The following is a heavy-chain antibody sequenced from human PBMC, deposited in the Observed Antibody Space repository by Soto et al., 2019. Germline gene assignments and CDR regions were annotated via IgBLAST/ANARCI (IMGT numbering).Heavy chain of an antibody. J-gene: IGHJ5*02. V-gene: IGHV3-23*01. CDR3: AKGARGYDFWSGSPNWFDP. CDR1: GFTFSSYA. D-gene: IGHD3-3*01. Sequence: GGSLRLSCAASGFTFSSYAMSWVRQVPGKGLEWVSAISGSGGSTYYADSVKGRFTISRDNSKNTLYLQMNSLRAEDTAVYYCAKGARGYDFWSGSPNWFDPWGQGTLVTVSS. CDR2: ISGSGGST.